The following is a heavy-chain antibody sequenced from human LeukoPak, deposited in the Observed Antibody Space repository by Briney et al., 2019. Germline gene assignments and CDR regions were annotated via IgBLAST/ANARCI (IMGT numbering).Heavy chain of an antibody. CDR1: GGSISSGDYY. J-gene: IGHJ4*02. CDR3: ARADFGDYGPPRHFDY. V-gene: IGHV4-30-4*01. CDR2: IYYSGST. Sequence: SETLSLTCTVSGGSISSGDYYWRWIRQPPGKGLEWIGYIYYSGSTYYNPSLKSRVTISVDTSKNQFSLKLSSVTAADTAVYYCARADFGDYGPPRHFDYWGQGTLVTVSS. D-gene: IGHD4-17*01.